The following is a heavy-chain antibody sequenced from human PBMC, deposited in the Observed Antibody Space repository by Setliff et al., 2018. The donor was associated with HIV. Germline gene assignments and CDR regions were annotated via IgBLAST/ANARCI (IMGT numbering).Heavy chain of an antibody. CDR2: IYYTGSN. D-gene: IGHD6-13*01. CDR1: GGSISSHY. J-gene: IGHJ4*02. Sequence: SETLSLTCSVSGGSISSHYWSWIRQPPGKELEWIGYIYYTGSNNYNPSLKSRVTISVDTSKNHFSLKLRSVIAADTAVYYCARDVTASGTGLFDYWGQGTLVTVSS. CDR3: ARDVTASGTGLFDY. V-gene: IGHV4-59*11.